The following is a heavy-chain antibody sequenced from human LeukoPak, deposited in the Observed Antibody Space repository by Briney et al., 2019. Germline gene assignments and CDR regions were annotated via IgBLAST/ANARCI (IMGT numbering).Heavy chain of an antibody. CDR2: INHSGST. D-gene: IGHD2-8*01. Sequence: PSETLSLTCAVYGGSFSGYYWSWIRQPPGKGLEWIGEINHSGSTNYNPSLKSRDTISVDTSKNQFSLKLSPVTAADTAVYYCARARWYCTNGVCYRSWFDPWGQGTLVTVSS. J-gene: IGHJ5*02. V-gene: IGHV4-34*01. CDR1: GGSFSGYY. CDR3: ARARWYCTNGVCYRSWFDP.